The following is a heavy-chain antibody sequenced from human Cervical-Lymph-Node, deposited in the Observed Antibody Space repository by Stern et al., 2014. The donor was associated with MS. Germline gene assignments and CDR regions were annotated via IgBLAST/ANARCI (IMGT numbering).Heavy chain of an antibody. CDR3: ARGNWNYEGMGY. D-gene: IGHD1-7*01. Sequence: VQLVQSGGGVVQPGRSLRLSCAASGFTFSNYGMHWVRQAPGKGLEWLAVIWYDGNKKYYADSVKGRFTISRDNSKNTLFLQMSSVTAEDTALYYCARGNWNYEGMGYWGQGTLVTVSS. V-gene: IGHV3-33*01. J-gene: IGHJ4*02. CDR2: IWYDGNKK. CDR1: GFTFSNYG.